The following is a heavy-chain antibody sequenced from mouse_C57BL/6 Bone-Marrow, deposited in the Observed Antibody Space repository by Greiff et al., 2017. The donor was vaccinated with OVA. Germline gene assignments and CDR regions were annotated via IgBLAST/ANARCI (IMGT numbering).Heavy chain of an antibody. J-gene: IGHJ3*01. CDR3: ARSNLAWFAY. CDR1: GYAFSSSW. V-gene: IGHV1-82*01. Sequence: VKLQESGPELVKPGASVKISCKASGYAFSSSWMNWVKQRPGKGLEWIGRIYPGDGDTNYNGKFKGKAILTADKSSSTAYMQLSSLTSEDSAVYFCARSNLAWFAYWGQGTLVTVSA. D-gene: IGHD4-1*02. CDR2: IYPGDGDT.